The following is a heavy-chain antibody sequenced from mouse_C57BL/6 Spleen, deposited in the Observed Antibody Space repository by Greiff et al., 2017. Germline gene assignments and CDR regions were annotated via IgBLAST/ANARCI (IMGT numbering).Heavy chain of an antibody. D-gene: IGHD2-5*01. CDR2: INPGSGGT. Sequence: VQLQQSGAELVRPGTSVKVSCKASGYAFTNYLIEWVKQRPGQGLEWIGVINPGSGGTNYNEKFKGKATLTADKSSSTADMQLSSLTSEDSAVYFCARRSNYVRGAMDYWGQGPSVTVSS. CDR1: GYAFTNYL. V-gene: IGHV1-54*01. CDR3: ARRSNYVRGAMDY. J-gene: IGHJ4*01.